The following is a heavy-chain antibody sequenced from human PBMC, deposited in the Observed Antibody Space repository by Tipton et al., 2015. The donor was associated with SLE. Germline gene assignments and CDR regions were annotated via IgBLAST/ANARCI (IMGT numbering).Heavy chain of an antibody. D-gene: IGHD3-10*01. CDR3: ARYTSYYGSGKPIDY. J-gene: IGHJ4*02. CDR2: IYYSGST. V-gene: IGHV4-38-2*01. CDR1: GFSISSGYY. Sequence: TLSLTCAVSGFSISSGYYWGWIRQPPGKGLEWIGTIYYSGSTYYNPSLKSRLTISVDTSKNQFSLKLSSVTAADTAVYYCARYTSYYGSGKPIDYRGQGTLVTVSS.